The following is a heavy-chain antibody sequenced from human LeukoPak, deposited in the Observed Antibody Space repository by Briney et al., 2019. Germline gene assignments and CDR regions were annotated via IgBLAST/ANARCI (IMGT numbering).Heavy chain of an antibody. CDR1: GGSISSGGYY. Sequence: SQTLSLTCTVSGGSISSGGYYWSWIRQHPGKGLEWIGYIYYSGSTYYNPSLKSRVTISVDTSKNQFSLKLSSVTAADTAVYYCARTYSSGWFFDYCGQGTLVTVSS. J-gene: IGHJ4*02. CDR2: IYYSGST. V-gene: IGHV4-31*03. D-gene: IGHD6-19*01. CDR3: ARTYSSGWFFDY.